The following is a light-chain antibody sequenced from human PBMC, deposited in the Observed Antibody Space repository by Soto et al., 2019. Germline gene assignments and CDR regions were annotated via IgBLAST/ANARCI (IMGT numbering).Light chain of an antibody. V-gene: IGLV2-14*03. J-gene: IGLJ1*01. CDR3: SSYTTSNTRQQV. Sequence: QSVLTQPASVSGSPGQSITISCTGTSRDVVGYNYVSWYQHHPGKAPKLIIYDVTNRPSGVSNPFSGSKSGNTASLTISGLQPEDEADYYCSSYTTSNTRQQVVGTGTKVTVL. CDR2: DVT. CDR1: SRDVVGYNY.